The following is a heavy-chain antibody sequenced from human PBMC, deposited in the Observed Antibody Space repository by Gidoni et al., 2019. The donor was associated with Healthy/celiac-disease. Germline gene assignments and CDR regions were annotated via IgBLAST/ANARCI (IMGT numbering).Heavy chain of an antibody. J-gene: IGHJ6*02. CDR2: IIPILGIA. V-gene: IGHV1-69*04. CDR1: GGTFSSSA. CDR3: ARDDGYGGNIYYYYGMDV. D-gene: IGHD4-17*01. Sequence: QVQLVQSGAEVKKPGSSVKVSCKASGGTFSSSAISWVRQAPGQGLEWMGRIIPILGIANYAQEFQGRVTITADKSTSTAYMELSSLRSEDTAVYYCARDDGYGGNIYYYYGMDVWGQGTTVTVSS.